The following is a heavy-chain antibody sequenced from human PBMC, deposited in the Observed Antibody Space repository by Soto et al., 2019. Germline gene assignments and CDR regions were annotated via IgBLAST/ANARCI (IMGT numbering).Heavy chain of an antibody. CDR1: GYPLTAKY. CDR3: AKGGSSWTEWFEP. Sequence: DSVKVSCKASGYPLTAKYLHWVGQAPGQGLEWMGWINPSSGGTKEAQKFRGRVTMTRDTSISAAYMELSRLTSDDTAVYYCAKGGSSWTEWFEPLGQGTLVIVS. J-gene: IGHJ5*02. CDR2: INPSSGGT. V-gene: IGHV1-2*02. D-gene: IGHD6-13*01.